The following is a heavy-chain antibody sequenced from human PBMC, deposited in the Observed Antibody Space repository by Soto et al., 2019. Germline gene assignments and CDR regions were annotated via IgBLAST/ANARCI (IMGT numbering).Heavy chain of an antibody. CDR2: ISGSGGST. CDR3: AKTDSSGWFTPGNTDY. V-gene: IGHV3-23*01. CDR1: GFTFSSYA. J-gene: IGHJ4*02. Sequence: PGGSLRLSCAASGFTFSSYAMSWVRQAPGKGLEWVSAISGSGGSTYYADSVKGRFTISRDNSKNTLYLQMNSLRAEDTAVYYCAKTDSSGWFTPGNTDYWGQGTLVTVSS. D-gene: IGHD6-19*01.